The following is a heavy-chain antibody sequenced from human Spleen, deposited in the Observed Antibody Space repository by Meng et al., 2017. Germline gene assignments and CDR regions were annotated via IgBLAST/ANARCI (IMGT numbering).Heavy chain of an antibody. CDR2: IFYTGGT. CDR1: GGSISISTSY. J-gene: IGHJ4*02. V-gene: IGHV4-39*07. D-gene: IGHD4-11*01. CDR3: ARGPTTMAHDFDY. Sequence: QLHRPRSVPGLVKPSETLSLTCTASGGSISISTSYWNRIRQSPGKGLEWIGSIFYTGGTYYSPSLKSRVTMSIATSNNQFSLKLSSVTAADSAVYYCARGPTTMAHDFDYWGQGTLVTVSS.